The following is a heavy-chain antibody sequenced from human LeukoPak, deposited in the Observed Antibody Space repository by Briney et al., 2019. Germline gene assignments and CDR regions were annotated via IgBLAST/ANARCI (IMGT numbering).Heavy chain of an antibody. J-gene: IGHJ6*03. CDR1: GYTFTDYY. CDR2: INPNSGGT. D-gene: IGHD3-10*01. Sequence: GASVKVSCKASGYTFTDYYMHWVRQAPGQGLEWMGWINPNSGGTNYAQKFQGRVTMTRDTSISTAYMELSRLRSDDTAVYYCARDYGSGSYSPDYYYYYMDVWGKGTTVTVSS. CDR3: ARDYGSGSYSPDYYYYYMDV. V-gene: IGHV1-2*02.